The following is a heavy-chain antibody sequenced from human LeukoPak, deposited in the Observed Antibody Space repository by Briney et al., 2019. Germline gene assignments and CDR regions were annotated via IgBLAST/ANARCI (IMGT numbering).Heavy chain of an antibody. D-gene: IGHD1-1*01. Sequence: GESLKISSETSGYNFPSYWIGWVRQAPGQGLEWMGIIYPGDSETKYNPSFEGQGIISVDKSKSVVYMQWSSLTASDTAMYYCSRHVVVGRDWISFGAASYNCHYVLDVWGQGTAVTVSS. V-gene: IGHV5-51*01. J-gene: IGHJ6*02. CDR1: GYNFPSYW. CDR3: SRHVVVGRDWISFGAASYNCHYVLDV. CDR2: IYPGDSET.